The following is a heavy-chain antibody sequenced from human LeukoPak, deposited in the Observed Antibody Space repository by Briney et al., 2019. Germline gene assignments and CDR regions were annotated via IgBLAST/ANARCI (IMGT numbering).Heavy chain of an antibody. D-gene: IGHD6-19*01. J-gene: IGHJ3*02. CDR3: ARSAYSSGWYWRAFDI. V-gene: IGHV3-64*01. CDR1: GLTFSSYA. CDR2: ISSNGGST. Sequence: GGSLRLSCAASGLTFSSYAMHWVRQAQGKGLEYVSAISSNGGSTYYANSVKGRLTISRDNSKNTLYLQMGSLRAEDMAVYYCARSAYSSGWYWRAFDIWGQGTMVTVSS.